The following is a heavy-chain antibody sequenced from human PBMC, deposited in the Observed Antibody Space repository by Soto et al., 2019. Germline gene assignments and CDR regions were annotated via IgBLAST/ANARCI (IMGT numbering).Heavy chain of an antibody. CDR1: GFTFSGSA. CDR3: TRSARDRGSSSGSYYYYYGMDV. J-gene: IGHJ6*02. D-gene: IGHD6-6*01. Sequence: GGSLRLSCAASGFTFSGSAMHWVRQASGKGLEWVGRIRSKANSNATAYAASVKGRFTISRDESKNTAYLQMNSLKTEDTAVYYCTRSARDRGSSSGSYYYYYGMDVWGQGTTVTVSS. CDR2: IRSKANSNAT. V-gene: IGHV3-73*01.